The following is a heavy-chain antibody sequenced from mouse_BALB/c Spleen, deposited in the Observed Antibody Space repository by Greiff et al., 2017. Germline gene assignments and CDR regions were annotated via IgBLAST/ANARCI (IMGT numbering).Heavy chain of an antibody. CDR1: GFTFSSFG. CDR3: ARMGLWAMDD. CDR2: ISSGSSTI. Sequence: DVKLQESGGGLVQPGGSRKLSCAASGFTFSSFGMHWVRQAPEKGLEWVAYISSGSSTIYYADTVKGRFTISRDNPKNTLFLQMTSLRSEDTAMYYCARMGLWAMDDWGQGTSVTVSS. D-gene: IGHD1-1*02. J-gene: IGHJ4*01. V-gene: IGHV5-17*02.